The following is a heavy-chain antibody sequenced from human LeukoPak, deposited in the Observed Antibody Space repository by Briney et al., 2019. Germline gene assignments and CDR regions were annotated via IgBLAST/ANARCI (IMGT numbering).Heavy chain of an antibody. Sequence: GGSLRLSCAASGFTFSGSAMHWVRQASGKGLEWVGRIRSKANSYATAYAASVKGRFTISRDDSKNTAYLQMNSLKTEDTAVYYCARAQARGLAAFDIWGQGTMVTVSS. V-gene: IGHV3-73*01. J-gene: IGHJ3*02. CDR1: GFTFSGSA. CDR2: IRSKANSYAT. CDR3: ARAQARGLAAFDI.